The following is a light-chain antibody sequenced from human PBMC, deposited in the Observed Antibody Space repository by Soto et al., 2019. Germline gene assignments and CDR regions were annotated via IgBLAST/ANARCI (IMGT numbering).Light chain of an antibody. J-gene: IGLJ2*01. CDR1: SSDVGGYNY. V-gene: IGLV2-14*01. CDR2: EVS. CDR3: SSYTGSSTLVV. Sequence: QSVLTQPASVSGSPGQSITISCTGTSSDVGGYNYVSWYQRHPGKAPKLMIYEVSNRPSGVSNRFSGSKSGNTASLTISGLQAEDEADYYCSSYTGSSTLVVFGGGTKLTVL.